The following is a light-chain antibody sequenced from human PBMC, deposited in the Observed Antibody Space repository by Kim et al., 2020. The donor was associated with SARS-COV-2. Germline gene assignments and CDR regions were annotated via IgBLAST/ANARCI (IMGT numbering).Light chain of an antibody. CDR1: QIVGSF. J-gene: IGKJ4*01. CDR2: HIS. CDR3: QQHNNWPLT. V-gene: IGKV3-15*01. Sequence: VSPGERATLSCRASQIVGSFLAWYQQKPGQAPRLLIYHISRRATAVPARFSGSGSGTEFTLTISSLQSEDFGIYYCQQHNNWPLTFGGGTKVDIK.